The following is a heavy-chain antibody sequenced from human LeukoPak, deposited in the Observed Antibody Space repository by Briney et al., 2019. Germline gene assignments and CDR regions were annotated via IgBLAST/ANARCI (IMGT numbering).Heavy chain of an antibody. Sequence: SETLSLTCTVSGYSISSGYYWGWIRQPPGRGLEWIGSIYHSGSTYYNPSLKSRVTISVDTSKNQFSLKLSSVTAADTAVYYCARIRTYYYYYMDVWGKGTTVTVSS. CDR2: IYHSGST. CDR1: GYSISSGYY. CDR3: ARIRTYYYYYMDV. D-gene: IGHD3-3*02. J-gene: IGHJ6*03. V-gene: IGHV4-38-2*02.